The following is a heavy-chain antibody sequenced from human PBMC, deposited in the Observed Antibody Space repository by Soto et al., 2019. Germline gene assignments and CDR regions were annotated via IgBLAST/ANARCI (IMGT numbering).Heavy chain of an antibody. CDR1: GFTVSSNY. J-gene: IGHJ6*03. CDR3: ARGMTSRDYYYMDV. CDR2: IYSGGST. Sequence: GGSLRLSCAASGFTVSSNYMSWVRQAPGKGLEWVSVIYSGGSTYYADSVKGRFTISRHNSKNTLYLQMNSLRAEDTVVYYCARGMTSRDYYYMDVWGKGTTVTVSS. V-gene: IGHV3-53*04.